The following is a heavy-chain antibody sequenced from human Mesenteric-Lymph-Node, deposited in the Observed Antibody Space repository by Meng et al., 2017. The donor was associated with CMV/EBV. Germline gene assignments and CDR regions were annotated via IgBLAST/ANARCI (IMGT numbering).Heavy chain of an antibody. CDR2: ISWDGSRT. CDR3: ARDYCSSSSCLDY. D-gene: IGHD2-2*01. Sequence: ASVFDFDDYAMHWVRQGQGKGVEWVSLISWDGSRTYYADSVKGRFTISRDNAKNSLYLQMNSLRAEDTAVYYCARDYCSSSSCLDYWGQGTLVTVSS. V-gene: IGHV3-43D*03. CDR1: VFDFDDYA. J-gene: IGHJ4*02.